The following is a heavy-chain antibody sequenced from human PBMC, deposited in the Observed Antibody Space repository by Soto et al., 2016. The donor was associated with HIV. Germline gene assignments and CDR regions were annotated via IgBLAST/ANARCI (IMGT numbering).Heavy chain of an antibody. CDR1: GYTFPSFD. D-gene: IGHD6-6*01. Sequence: QVQLVQSGAEVKKPGASVKVSCTASGYTFPSFDINWVRQATGQGLEWMGWMNPNSGNTGYAQKFQGRVTITRNTSISTAYMELSSLRSDDTAVYYCARVQGYSSSWSLYYNYYMDVWAKGPRSPSP. CDR2: MNPNSGNT. V-gene: IGHV1-8*01. CDR3: ARVQGYSSSWSLYYNYYMDV. J-gene: IGHJ6*03.